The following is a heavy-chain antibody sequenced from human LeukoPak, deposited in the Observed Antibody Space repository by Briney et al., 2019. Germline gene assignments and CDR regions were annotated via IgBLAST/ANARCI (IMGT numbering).Heavy chain of an antibody. D-gene: IGHD3-3*01. CDR2: IGADNGNT. CDR3: ARIIRGRYVDY. J-gene: IGHJ4*02. Sequence: ASVTVSCKASGYTFSDFGITWVRQAPGQGLEWMAWIGADNGNTNYAQKLQGRVTMTTGTSTSTAYMDLRSLRSDDTAVYYCARIIRGRYVDYWGQGTLVIVSS. CDR1: GYTFSDFG. V-gene: IGHV1-18*01.